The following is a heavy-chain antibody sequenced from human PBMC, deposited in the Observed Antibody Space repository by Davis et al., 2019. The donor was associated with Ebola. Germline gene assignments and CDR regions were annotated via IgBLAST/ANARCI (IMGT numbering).Heavy chain of an antibody. D-gene: IGHD3-22*01. J-gene: IGHJ4*02. CDR2: INHSGST. CDR1: GGSFSGYY. Sequence: MPSETLSLTCAVYGGSFSGYYWSWIRQPPGKGLEWIGEINHSGSTNYNPSLKSRVTISVDTSKNQFSLKLNSVTAADTAVYFCARPTTGSDNSGFYYFDYWGQGTLVTVSS. CDR3: ARPTTGSDNSGFYYFDY. V-gene: IGHV4-34*01.